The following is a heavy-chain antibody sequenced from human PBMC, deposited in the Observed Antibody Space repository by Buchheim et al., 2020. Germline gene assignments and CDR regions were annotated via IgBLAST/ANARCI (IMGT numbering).Heavy chain of an antibody. V-gene: IGHV4-30-2*01. Sequence: QLQLQESGSGLVKPSQTLSLTCTVAGGSVITGGYSWTWIRQPPGKGLEWIGYISHTGSAAYTPSLKSRLTISLDRSKNQFSLNLRSVTAADTAVYYCAGSYYGDYIDYWGQGTL. D-gene: IGHD1-26*01. J-gene: IGHJ4*02. CDR2: ISHTGSA. CDR3: AGSYYGDYIDY. CDR1: GGSVITGGYS.